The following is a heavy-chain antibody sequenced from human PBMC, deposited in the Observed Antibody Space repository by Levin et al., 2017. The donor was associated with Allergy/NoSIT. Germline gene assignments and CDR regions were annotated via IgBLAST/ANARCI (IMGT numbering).Heavy chain of an antibody. D-gene: IGHD5-18*01. CDR3: AKDLFGYTYGYFDY. V-gene: IGHV3-23*01. CDR2: ISGSGGST. Sequence: GGSLRLSCAASGFTFSSYAMSWVRQAPGKGLVWVSGISGSGGSTYYADSVKGRFTISRDNSKNTLYLQMNSLRAEDTALYYCAKDLFGYTYGYFDYWGQGTLITVSS. J-gene: IGHJ4*02. CDR1: GFTFSSYA.